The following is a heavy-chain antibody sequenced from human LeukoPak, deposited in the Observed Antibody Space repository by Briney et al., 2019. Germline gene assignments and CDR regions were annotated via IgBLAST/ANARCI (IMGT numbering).Heavy chain of an antibody. Sequence: GGSLRLSCAASGFTFSSYWMHWVRQAPGKGLVWVSCINSDGSSTRYADSVKGRFTISRDNAKNTLFLQMNSLRAEDTAVYYCARDRPNYAFDYGGEGTLVTVSS. CDR3: ARDRPNYAFDY. V-gene: IGHV3-74*01. J-gene: IGHJ4*02. D-gene: IGHD3-16*01. CDR1: GFTFSSYW. CDR2: INSDGSST.